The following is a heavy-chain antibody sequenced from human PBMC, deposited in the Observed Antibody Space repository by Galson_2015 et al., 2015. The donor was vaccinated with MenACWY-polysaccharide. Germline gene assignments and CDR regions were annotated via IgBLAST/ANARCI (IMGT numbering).Heavy chain of an antibody. V-gene: IGHV3-30*18. D-gene: IGHD2-15*01. J-gene: IGHJ4*02. CDR2: LSPDGNFE. CDR1: GFTFSYSA. CDR3: VQTDSNKRFCSYSNCYSFDY. Sequence: SLRLSCAASGFTFSYSAMHWVRQAPGKGLEWVAFLSPDGNFEKYADSVKGRFTVSRDNSKNTLYLQINSLRAEDTALHYCVQTDSNKRFCSYSNCYSFDYWGQGTLVTVSS.